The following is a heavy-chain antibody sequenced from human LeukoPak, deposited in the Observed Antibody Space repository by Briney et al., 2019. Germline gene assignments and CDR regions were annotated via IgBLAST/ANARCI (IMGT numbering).Heavy chain of an antibody. CDR1: GYSISSGYY. D-gene: IGHD1-26*01. V-gene: IGHV4-38-2*02. CDR3: ARVVGALNYFYYMDV. Sequence: SETLSLTCTVSGYSISSGYYWGWIRQPPGKGLEWIGTIFHSGSTYYNPSLKSRVTISVDTSKNHFSLKLSSVTAADTAVYYCARVVGALNYFYYMDVWGKGTTVTVSS. CDR2: IFHSGST. J-gene: IGHJ6*03.